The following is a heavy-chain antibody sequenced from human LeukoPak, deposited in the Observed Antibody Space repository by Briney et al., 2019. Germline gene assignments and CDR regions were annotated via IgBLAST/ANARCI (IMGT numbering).Heavy chain of an antibody. D-gene: IGHD6-13*01. CDR3: ARDMQQLDPEDY. CDR1: GYTFTSYY. Sequence: ASVKVSCKASGYTFTSYYMHWVRQAPGQGLEWMGIINPSGGSTSYAQKFQGRVTMTRDTSTSTVYMELSSLRYEDTAVYYCARDMQQLDPEDYWGRGTLVTVSS. V-gene: IGHV1-46*01. J-gene: IGHJ4*02. CDR2: INPSGGST.